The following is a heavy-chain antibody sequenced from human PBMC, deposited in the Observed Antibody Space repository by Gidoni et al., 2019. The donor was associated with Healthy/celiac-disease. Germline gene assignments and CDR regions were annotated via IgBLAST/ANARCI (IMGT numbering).Heavy chain of an antibody. Sequence: QVQLVQSGAEVKKPGASVKVSCKASGYTFTSYAMHWVRQAPGQRLEWMGWINAGNGNTKYSQKFQGRVTITRDTSASTAYMELSSLRSEDTAVYYCARVGNWNDVWGFDYWGQGTLVTVSS. D-gene: IGHD1-20*01. CDR1: GYTFTSYA. CDR2: INAGNGNT. J-gene: IGHJ4*02. V-gene: IGHV1-3*01. CDR3: ARVGNWNDVWGFDY.